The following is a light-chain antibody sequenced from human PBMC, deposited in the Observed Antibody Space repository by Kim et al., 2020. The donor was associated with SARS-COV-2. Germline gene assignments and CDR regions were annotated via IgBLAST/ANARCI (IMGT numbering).Light chain of an antibody. CDR1: QSVLYSRNHRNY. V-gene: IGKV4-1*01. CDR2: WAS. CDR3: QQYYSTFPIT. J-gene: IGKJ5*01. Sequence: DIVMTQSPDSLAVSPGGRATITCRSSQSVLYSRNHRNYLAWYQQKSGQPPKLLIYWASTRHSGVPDRFSGSGSETNFTLTISGLQAEDVAMYYCQQYYSTFPITFGQGTRLEIK.